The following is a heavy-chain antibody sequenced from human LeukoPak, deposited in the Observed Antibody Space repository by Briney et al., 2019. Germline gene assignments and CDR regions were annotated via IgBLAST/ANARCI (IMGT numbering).Heavy chain of an antibody. CDR1: GFTFSTYA. Sequence: GGSLRLSCAASGFTFSTYAMRWVRQAPGKGLEWVSALSGSGDATYHAESVKGRFTMSRDNSKNMLYLQMNSLRAEATAVYYCAKGGPQLYYDSSGYYFLDYWGQGTLVTVSS. D-gene: IGHD3-22*01. CDR2: LSGSGDAT. V-gene: IGHV3-23*01. J-gene: IGHJ4*02. CDR3: AKGGPQLYYDSSGYYFLDY.